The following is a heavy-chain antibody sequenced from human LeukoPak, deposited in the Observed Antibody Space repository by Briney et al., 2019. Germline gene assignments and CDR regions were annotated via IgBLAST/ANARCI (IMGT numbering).Heavy chain of an antibody. J-gene: IGHJ4*02. V-gene: IGHV1-69*01. D-gene: IGHD4-11*01. Sequence: SVKVSCKASGGTFSSYAISWVRQAPGQGLEWMGGIIPIFGTANYAQKFQGRVTITADESTSTAYMELSSLRSEDTAVYYCARGRASLTTVDYWGQGTLVTVSS. CDR3: ARGRASLTTVDY. CDR1: GGTFSSYA. CDR2: IIPIFGTA.